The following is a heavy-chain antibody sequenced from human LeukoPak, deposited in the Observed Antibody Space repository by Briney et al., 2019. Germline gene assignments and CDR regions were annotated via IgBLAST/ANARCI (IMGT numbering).Heavy chain of an antibody. CDR2: IFYSGST. CDR1: GGSISTSNYY. D-gene: IGHD6-13*01. J-gene: IGHJ5*02. V-gene: IGHV4-39*07. CDR3: ARDVVSNIAAAGTAPPDP. Sequence: PSETLSLTCTVSGGSISTSNYYWGWIRQPPGKGLEWIGNIFYSGSTYYSPSLRSRVTISLDTSRNQFSLKLNSVTAADTAVYYCARDVVSNIAAAGTAPPDPWGQGTLVTVSS.